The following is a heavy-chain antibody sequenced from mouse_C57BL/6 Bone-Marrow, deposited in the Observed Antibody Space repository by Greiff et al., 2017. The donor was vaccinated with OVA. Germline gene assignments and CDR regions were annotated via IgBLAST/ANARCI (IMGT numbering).Heavy chain of an antibody. D-gene: IGHD3-2*02. Sequence: VKLMESGAELVRPGASVTLSCKASGYTFTDYEMHWVKQTPVHGLEWIGAIDPETGGTAYNQKFKGKAILTADKSSSTAYMELRSLTSEDSAVYYCTRSGAIDSSGYVEYWGQGTTLTVSS. V-gene: IGHV1-15*01. CDR3: TRSGAIDSSGYVEY. J-gene: IGHJ2*01. CDR2: IDPETGGT. CDR1: GYTFTDYE.